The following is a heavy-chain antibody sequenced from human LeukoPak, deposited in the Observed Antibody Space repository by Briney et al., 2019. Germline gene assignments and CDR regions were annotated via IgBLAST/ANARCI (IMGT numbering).Heavy chain of an antibody. Sequence: PGRSLRLSCAASGFTFSSYAMHWVRQAPGKGLGWVAVISYDGSNKYYADSVKGRFTISRDNSKNTLYLQMNSLRAEDTAVYYCAREYVDTGYFDYWGQGTLVTVSS. D-gene: IGHD5-18*01. J-gene: IGHJ4*02. CDR3: AREYVDTGYFDY. V-gene: IGHV3-30-3*01. CDR2: ISYDGSNK. CDR1: GFTFSSYA.